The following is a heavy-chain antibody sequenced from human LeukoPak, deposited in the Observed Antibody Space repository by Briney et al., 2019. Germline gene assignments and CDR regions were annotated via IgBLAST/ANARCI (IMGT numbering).Heavy chain of an antibody. CDR2: IYDSGST. Sequence: PSETLSLTCTVSGGSISSYYWSWIRQPPGKELECIGYIYDSGSTNYNPSLKSRVTISVDTSKNQFSLKLSSVTAADTAVYYCAKSNGYGLVDIWGQGTMVTVSS. V-gene: IGHV4-59*13. CDR3: AKSNGYGLVDI. D-gene: IGHD3-10*01. J-gene: IGHJ3*02. CDR1: GGSISSYY.